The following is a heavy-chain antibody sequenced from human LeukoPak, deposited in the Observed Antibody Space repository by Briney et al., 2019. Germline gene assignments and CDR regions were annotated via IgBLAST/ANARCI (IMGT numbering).Heavy chain of an antibody. Sequence: SETLSLTCTVSGGSISSGSYYWGWIRQPPGKGLEWVGSIYYSWSTYYNPSLKSRVTISLDTSKNQFSLKLSSVTAADTAVYYCARDKTFEVVNYFEYRGQGTLVTVSS. CDR2: IYYSWST. J-gene: IGHJ4*02. D-gene: IGHD3-3*01. CDR1: GGSISSGSYY. V-gene: IGHV4-39*07. CDR3: ARDKTFEVVNYFEY.